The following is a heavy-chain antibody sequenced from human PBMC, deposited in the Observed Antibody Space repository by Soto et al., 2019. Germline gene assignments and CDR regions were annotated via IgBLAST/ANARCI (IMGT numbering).Heavy chain of an antibody. J-gene: IGHJ4*02. Sequence: QITLKESGPTLVKPTQTLTLTCTFSGFSLSTSGVGVGWIRQPPGKALEWLELIYWDDGKRYSPSLKSSRTITTGTSNKHAGLTMANTDPVDTTAYHCADGRVGGSGDYWGQGSLVTVSS. CDR3: ADGRVGGSGDY. D-gene: IGHD1-26*01. CDR2: IYWDDGK. V-gene: IGHV2-5*02. CDR1: GFSLSTSGVG.